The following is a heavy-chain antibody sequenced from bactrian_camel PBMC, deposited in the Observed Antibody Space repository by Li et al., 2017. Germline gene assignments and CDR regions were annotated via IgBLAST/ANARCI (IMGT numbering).Heavy chain of an antibody. CDR2: ISDGGDTT. J-gene: IGHJ6*01. Sequence: VQLVESGGGLVQAGGSMRLSCAASGFKMSTAFMRWVRQAPGKGLEWVATISDGGDTTHYADSVEGRFTISRDNAKSTVNLRMNSLKPEDTAVYYCVRDRWSGWVSFSIFDSWGQGTQVTVS. CDR1: GFKMSTAF. D-gene: IGHD5*01. V-gene: IGHV3S40*01. CDR3: VRDRWSGWVSFSIFDS.